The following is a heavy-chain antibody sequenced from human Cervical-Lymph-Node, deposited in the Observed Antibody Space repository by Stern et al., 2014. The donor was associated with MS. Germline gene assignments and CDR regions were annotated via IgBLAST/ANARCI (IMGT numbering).Heavy chain of an antibody. J-gene: IGHJ4*02. CDR3: SKDTYGPEDF. Sequence: EVQLVESGGGLVQPGGSLTLSCVASGFTIRSYCMHWVRQGPGRGLEWVARINRDGTGTDHAVSVRGRFTISRDNARNTLYLQMHSLRAEDAAVYYCSKDTYGPEDFWGQGTSVTVSS. D-gene: IGHD3-10*01. CDR1: GFTIRSYC. CDR2: INRDGTGT. V-gene: IGHV3-74*02.